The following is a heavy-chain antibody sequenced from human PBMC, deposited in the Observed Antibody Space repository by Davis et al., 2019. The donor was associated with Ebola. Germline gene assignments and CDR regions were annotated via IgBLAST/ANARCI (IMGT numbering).Heavy chain of an antibody. CDR3: AREGLVGIYYYGMDV. J-gene: IGHJ6*04. D-gene: IGHD2-21*01. CDR1: GYTFTSYG. CDR2: ISAYNGNT. V-gene: IGHV1-18*01. Sequence: AASVKVSCKASGYTFTSYGISWVRQAPGQGLEWMGWISAYNGNTNYAQKFQGRVTMTRDTSTSTVYVELSSLRSEDTAVYYCAREGLVGIYYYGMDVWGKGTTVTVSS.